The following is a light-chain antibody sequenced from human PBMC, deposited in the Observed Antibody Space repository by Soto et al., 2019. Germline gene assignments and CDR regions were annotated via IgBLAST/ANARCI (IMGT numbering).Light chain of an antibody. Sequence: EIVLTQSPATLSLSPGERATLSCRASRSISTSLVWYQQKPGQAPRLLIYAASNRATGIPARFSGSGSGTDFTLTISSLEPEDFGVYYCQQRSNWPLTFGGGTKVDI. V-gene: IGKV3-11*01. CDR3: QQRSNWPLT. CDR2: AAS. CDR1: RSISTS. J-gene: IGKJ4*01.